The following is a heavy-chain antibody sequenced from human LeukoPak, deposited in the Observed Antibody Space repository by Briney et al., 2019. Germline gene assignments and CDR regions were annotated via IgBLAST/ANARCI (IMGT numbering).Heavy chain of an antibody. Sequence: GGSLRLSCAASGFTFSSYGMAWVRQAPGKGLEWVSGVSSSGTTYYADSVKGRFTISRDNSKNTLSLQMNTLRVEDTAVYYCVKMQGYMDVWGKGTTATVSS. J-gene: IGHJ6*03. CDR2: VSSSGTT. CDR3: VKMQGYMDV. CDR1: GFTFSSYG. V-gene: IGHV3-23*01.